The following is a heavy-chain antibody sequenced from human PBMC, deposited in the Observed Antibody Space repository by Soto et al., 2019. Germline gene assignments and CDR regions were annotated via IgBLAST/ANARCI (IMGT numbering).Heavy chain of an antibody. CDR3: ARVPRIEAGAMAPNYYDGLDV. D-gene: IGHD6-13*01. CDR1: GFTLSYYS. J-gene: IGHJ6*02. CDR2: ISSSGGTA. Sequence: EVHLVESGGGLVQPGGSLRLSCAASGFTLSYYSMIWVRQAPGKGLEWISYISSSGGTAFYTDSVKGRFAMSRDKAKNSVDLQMSSLRDDDTAVYYCARVPRIEAGAMAPNYYDGLDVWGQGTTVTVSS. V-gene: IGHV3-48*02.